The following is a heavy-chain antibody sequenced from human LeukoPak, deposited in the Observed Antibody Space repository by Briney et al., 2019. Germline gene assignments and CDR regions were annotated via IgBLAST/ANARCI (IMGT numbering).Heavy chain of an antibody. D-gene: IGHD5-18*01. J-gene: IGHJ4*02. CDR1: GFTFGSFA. CDR3: ARDPIVYSYGYYFDF. CDR2: ISYEGSNK. Sequence: PGGSLRLSCAASGFTFGSFAMHWVRQAPGKGLEWVAIISYEGSNKYYADSVRGRFTISRDNSKNTLYLQMNSLRADDTALYNCARDPIVYSYGYYFDFWGQGTLVTVSS. V-gene: IGHV3-30*04.